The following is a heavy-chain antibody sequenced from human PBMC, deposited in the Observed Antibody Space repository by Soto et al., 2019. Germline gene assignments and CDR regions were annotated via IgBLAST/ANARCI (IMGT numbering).Heavy chain of an antibody. Sequence: ASVKVSCKASGYTFTSYGISWVRQAPGQGLEWMGWISAYNGNTNYAQKLQGRVTMTTDTSTSTAYMELRSLRSDDTAVYYCAGVXWRPYYYCCYGMDVWGHGTTVTVSS. J-gene: IGHJ6*02. D-gene: IGHD2-8*01. CDR2: ISAYNGNT. CDR1: GYTFTSYG. V-gene: IGHV1-18*01. CDR3: AGVXWRPYYYCCYGMDV.